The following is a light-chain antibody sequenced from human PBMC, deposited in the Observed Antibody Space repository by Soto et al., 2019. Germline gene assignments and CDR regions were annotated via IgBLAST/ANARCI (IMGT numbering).Light chain of an antibody. CDR2: AAS. CDR3: QPHGT. CDR1: RSLSSSY. J-gene: IGKJ2*01. V-gene: IGKV3-20*01. Sequence: EIVLTQSPGTLSLSPGERATLSCRASRSLSSSYVVWYQQKPSQAPRLLIYAASRKATGIPDRFSGSGSATEYTLTNSRLEPEDFAVYYCQPHGTFGQGTKLEIK.